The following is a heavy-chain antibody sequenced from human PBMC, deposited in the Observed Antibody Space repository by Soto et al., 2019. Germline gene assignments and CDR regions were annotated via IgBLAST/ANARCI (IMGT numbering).Heavy chain of an antibody. CDR1: GLTFTDYY. V-gene: IGHV3-11*05. D-gene: IGHD5-18*01. CDR3: ARDLRYGAFDF. J-gene: IGHJ3*01. Sequence: QVQLVESGGGSVRPGGSLRLSCAASGLTFTDYYMSWIRQAPGKGLEWVSDISTGSSYTNYADSVKGRFTISRDNAKKSMYLQMNSLRAEDTAVYYCARDLRYGAFDFWGQGTMVTVSS. CDR2: ISTGSSYT.